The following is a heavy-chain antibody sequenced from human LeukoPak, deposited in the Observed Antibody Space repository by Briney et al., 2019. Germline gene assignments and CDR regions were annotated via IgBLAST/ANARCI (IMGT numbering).Heavy chain of an antibody. J-gene: IGHJ3*02. V-gene: IGHV4-59*01. Sequence: SETLSLTCTVSGGSISSFYWSWIRQPPGKGLEWIGYIYYSGSTNYNPSLKSRVTISVDTSKNQFSLKLSSVTAADTAVYYCARGYLYYYDSSGPDAFDIWGQGTMVTVSS. CDR2: IYYSGST. CDR3: ARGYLYYYDSSGPDAFDI. D-gene: IGHD3-22*01. CDR1: GGSISSFY.